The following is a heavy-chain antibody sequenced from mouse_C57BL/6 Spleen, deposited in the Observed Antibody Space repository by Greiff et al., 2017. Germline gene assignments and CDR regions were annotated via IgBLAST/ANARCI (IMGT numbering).Heavy chain of an antibody. CDR1: GFSLSTSGMG. J-gene: IGHJ4*01. D-gene: IGHD2-5*01. CDR3: ARRHYSNVDYYAMDY. V-gene: IGHV8-12*01. Sequence: QVTLKECGPGILQSSQTLSLTCSFSGFSLSTSGMGVSWIRQPSGKGLEWLAHIYWDDDKRYNPSLQSRLTISKDTSRNQVFLKITSVDTADTATYYCARRHYSNVDYYAMDYWGQGTSVTVSS. CDR2: IYWDDDK.